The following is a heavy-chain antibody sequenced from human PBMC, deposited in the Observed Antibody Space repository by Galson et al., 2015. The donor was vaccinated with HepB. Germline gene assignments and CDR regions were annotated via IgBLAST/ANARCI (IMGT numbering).Heavy chain of an antibody. J-gene: IGHJ5*02. CDR2: IIPVLTKP. D-gene: IGHD6-19*01. V-gene: IGHV1-69*06. Sequence: SCKASGGSINTFAISWVRQAPGQGLEWMGGIIPVLTKPDYAQKFQGRITIFADKSSSTVYLELTSLRSEDTAVYYCARMEAAVAGNNWFDPWGQGTLVTVSS. CDR1: GGSINTFA. CDR3: ARMEAAVAGNNWFDP.